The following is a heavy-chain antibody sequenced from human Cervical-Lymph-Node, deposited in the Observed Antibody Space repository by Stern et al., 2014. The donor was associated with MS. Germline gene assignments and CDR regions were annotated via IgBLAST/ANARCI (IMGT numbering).Heavy chain of an antibody. Sequence: EVQLLESGGGLGQPGGSLRLSCGASGFRFSSYWMHWVRQAPGKGREWVSRINSDGRSTSYADSVMGRFTISRDNAKNTLYLQMNSLRVEDTAVYYCAKDLTVTTDCIDYWGQGTLVTVSS. J-gene: IGHJ4*02. D-gene: IGHD4-17*01. V-gene: IGHV3-74*01. CDR1: GFRFSSYW. CDR3: AKDLTVTTDCIDY. CDR2: INSDGRST.